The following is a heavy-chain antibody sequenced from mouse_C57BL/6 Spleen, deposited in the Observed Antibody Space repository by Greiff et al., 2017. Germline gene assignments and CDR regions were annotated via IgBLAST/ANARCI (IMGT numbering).Heavy chain of an antibody. CDR1: GYTFTSYG. D-gene: IGHD2-3*01. V-gene: IGHV1-58*01. J-gene: IGHJ4*01. Sequence: DVQLQESGAELVRPGSSVKMSCKTSGYTFTSYGINWVKQRPGPGLEWIGYIYIGNGYTEYNEKFKGKATLTSDTSSSTAYRQLSSLTSEDSASYFCARGGDGYYVRVMDYWGQGTSVTVSA. CDR3: ARGGDGYYVRVMDY. CDR2: IYIGNGYT.